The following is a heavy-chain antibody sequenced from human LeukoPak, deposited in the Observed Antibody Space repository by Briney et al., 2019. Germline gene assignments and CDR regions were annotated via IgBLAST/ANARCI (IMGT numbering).Heavy chain of an antibody. CDR3: ARGAYCSSTSCYTGEYFQH. CDR2: IIPFFGTA. Sequence: GSSVKVSCKASGGTFSSYAISWVRQAPGQGLEWMGGIIPFFGTANYAQKFQGRVTITADESTSTAYMELSRLRSEDTAVYYCARGAYCSSTSCYTGEYFQHWGQGTLVTVSS. D-gene: IGHD2-2*02. V-gene: IGHV1-69*01. CDR1: GGTFSSYA. J-gene: IGHJ1*01.